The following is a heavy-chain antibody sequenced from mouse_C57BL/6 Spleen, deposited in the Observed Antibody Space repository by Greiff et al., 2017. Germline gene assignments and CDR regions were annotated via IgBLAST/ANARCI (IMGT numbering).Heavy chain of an antibody. CDR2: INPNNGGT. Sequence: VQLQQSGPELVKPGASVKIPCKASGYTFTDYNMDWVKQSHGKSLEWIGDINPNNGGTIYNQKFKGKATLTVDKSSSTAYMELRSLTSADTAVYYCARGAYYSNYLFAYWGQGTLVTVSA. CDR3: ARGAYYSNYLFAY. D-gene: IGHD2-5*01. J-gene: IGHJ3*01. CDR1: GYTFTDYN. V-gene: IGHV1-18*01.